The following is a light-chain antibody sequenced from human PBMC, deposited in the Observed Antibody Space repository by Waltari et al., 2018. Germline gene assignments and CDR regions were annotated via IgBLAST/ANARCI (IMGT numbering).Light chain of an antibody. CDR1: SSDVGGYNY. V-gene: IGLV2-14*01. J-gene: IGLJ3*02. Sequence: QSALTQPASVSGSPGQSITISCTGTSSDVGGYNYVSWYQQHPGKAPKLMLYDVSQRPSGVANRFSGSKSVNTASLTISGLQAEDEADYYGSSYTSNNIWVFGGGTKLTVL. CDR3: SSYTSNNIWV. CDR2: DVS.